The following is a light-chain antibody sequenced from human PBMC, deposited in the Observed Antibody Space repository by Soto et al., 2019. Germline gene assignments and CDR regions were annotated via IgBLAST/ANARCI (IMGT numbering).Light chain of an antibody. J-gene: IGKJ3*01. Sequence: DIPMTQSPSSLSASIGDRVTITCRANQGIRNYLAWYQQKPGKVPKLLIYAASTLQSGVPSRFSGSGSGTDFTLTISSLQPDDVASYYCQNYDSAPFTFGPGTKVDIK. V-gene: IGKV1-27*01. CDR1: QGIRNY. CDR3: QNYDSAPFT. CDR2: AAS.